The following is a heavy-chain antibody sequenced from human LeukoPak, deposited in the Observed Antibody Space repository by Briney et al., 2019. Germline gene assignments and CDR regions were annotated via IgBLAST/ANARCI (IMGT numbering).Heavy chain of an antibody. CDR3: ARVRRFGAGQDY. V-gene: IGHV4-39*07. D-gene: IGHD3-16*01. CDR1: GGSMSSSSYY. Sequence: ASETLSLTCTVSGGSMSSSSYYWGWIRQPPGKGLEWIGSIYHSGHTDYNPSLKSRVTISLDTSKNQFSLKVKSVTAADTAVYYCARVRRFGAGQDYWGQGTLVTFSS. J-gene: IGHJ4*02. CDR2: IYHSGHT.